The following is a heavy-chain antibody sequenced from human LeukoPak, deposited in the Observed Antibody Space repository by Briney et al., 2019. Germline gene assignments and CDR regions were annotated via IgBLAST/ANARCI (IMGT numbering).Heavy chain of an antibody. Sequence: ASVTVSCKASGGTFSSYAISWVRQAPGQGLEWMGRIIPILGIANYAQKFQGRVTITADKSTSTAYMELSSLRSEDTAVYYCARTYYYDSSGYSYDGYWGQGTLVTVSS. D-gene: IGHD3-22*01. CDR2: IIPILGIA. CDR3: ARTYYYDSSGYSYDGY. J-gene: IGHJ4*02. V-gene: IGHV1-69*04. CDR1: GGTFSSYA.